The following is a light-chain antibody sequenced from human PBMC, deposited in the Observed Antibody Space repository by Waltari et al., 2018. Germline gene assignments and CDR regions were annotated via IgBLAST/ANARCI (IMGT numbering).Light chain of an antibody. CDR2: MGS. Sequence: DLVMTQSPLSLPVTPGEPASISCRSSQSLLHINGYYYLDWYLLKPGQSPQLLIYMGSNRASGVPDRFSGSGSGTDFTLKISRVEAEDVGVYYCMQALQTSYTFGQGTKLEIK. CDR3: MQALQTSYT. V-gene: IGKV2-28*01. J-gene: IGKJ2*01. CDR1: QSLLHINGYYY.